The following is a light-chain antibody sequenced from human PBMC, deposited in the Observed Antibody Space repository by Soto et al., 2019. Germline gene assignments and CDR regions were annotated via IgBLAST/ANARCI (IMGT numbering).Light chain of an antibody. Sequence: EIVMTQSPGTLSLSPWERATLSCRASQSVSSNFLAWYQQRPGQAPRLLMDGASSRAAGIPDRFSGSGSGTDFTLTISRLEPEDCAVYYCHHYGRSAIFTFGPGTTVDIK. CDR2: GAS. CDR3: HHYGRSAIFT. V-gene: IGKV3-20*01. J-gene: IGKJ3*01. CDR1: QSVSSNF.